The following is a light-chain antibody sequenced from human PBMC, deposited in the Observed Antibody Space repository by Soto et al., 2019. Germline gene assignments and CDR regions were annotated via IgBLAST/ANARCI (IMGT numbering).Light chain of an antibody. J-gene: IGKJ4*01. CDR3: QQRSNWPLT. CDR2: GAS. V-gene: IGKV3-11*01. Sequence: IVMTQSPATLSMSQGDRATLSCRASQSVATNMAWYQQKPGQAPRLLIYGASIRATGVPARFSGSGSGTDFTLTISSLEPEDFAVYYCQQRSNWPLTFGGGTKVEIK. CDR1: QSVATN.